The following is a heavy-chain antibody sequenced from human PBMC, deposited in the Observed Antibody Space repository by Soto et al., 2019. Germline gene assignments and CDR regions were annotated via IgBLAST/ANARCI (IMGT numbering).Heavy chain of an antibody. CDR3: AGALKPERFGDFQY. J-gene: IGHJ1*01. CDR2: IIPIFGTA. CDR1: GGTFSSYA. D-gene: IGHD3-10*01. Sequence: ASVKVSCKASGGTFSSYAISWVRQAPGQGLEWMGGIIPIFGTANYAQKFQGRVTITADESTSTAYMELSSLRSEDTAVYYCAGALKPERFGDFQYWGQGTLVTVSS. V-gene: IGHV1-69*13.